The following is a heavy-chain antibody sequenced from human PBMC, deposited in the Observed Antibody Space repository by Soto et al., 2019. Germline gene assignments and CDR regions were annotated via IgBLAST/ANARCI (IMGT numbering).Heavy chain of an antibody. D-gene: IGHD3-16*02. CDR1: SGSISSSNW. CDR3: AREEHDIWGSYRNVFVGN. V-gene: IGHV4-4*02. CDR2: IYHSGST. J-gene: IGHJ4*02. Sequence: QVQLQESGPGLVKPSGTLSLTCAVSSGSISSSNWWSWVRQPPGKGLEWIGEIYHSGSTNYNPSLKSRVTISVDKSKNQFSLKLSSVTAADTAVYYCAREEHDIWGSYRNVFVGNWGQGTLVTVSS.